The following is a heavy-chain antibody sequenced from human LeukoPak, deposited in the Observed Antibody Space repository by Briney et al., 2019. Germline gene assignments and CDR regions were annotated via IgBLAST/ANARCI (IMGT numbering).Heavy chain of an antibody. CDR3: ARDPPYYYDSSGYYDAFDI. CDR1: GFTFDDYA. D-gene: IGHD3-22*01. Sequence: GGSLRLSCAASGFTFDDYAMHWVRQAPGKGLEWVSGISWNSGSIGYADSVKGRFTISRDNAKNSLYLQMNSLRAEDTAVYYCARDPPYYYDSSGYYDAFDIWGQGTMVTVSS. CDR2: ISWNSGSI. J-gene: IGHJ3*02. V-gene: IGHV3-9*01.